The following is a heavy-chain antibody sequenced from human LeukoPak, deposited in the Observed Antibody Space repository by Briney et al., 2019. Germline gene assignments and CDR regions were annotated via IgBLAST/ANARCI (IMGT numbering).Heavy chain of an antibody. D-gene: IGHD2-2*02. J-gene: IGHJ6*02. CDR1: GYTFTGYY. CDR2: INPNSGGT. CDR3: ARDQWQYCSSTSCYIPLDI. Sequence: ASVKVSCKASGYTFTGYYMHWVRQAPGQGLEWMGWINPNSGGTNYAQKFQGRVTMTRDTSISTAYMELSRLRSDDTAVYYCARDQWQYCSSTSCYIPLDIWGQGTTATVSS. V-gene: IGHV1-2*02.